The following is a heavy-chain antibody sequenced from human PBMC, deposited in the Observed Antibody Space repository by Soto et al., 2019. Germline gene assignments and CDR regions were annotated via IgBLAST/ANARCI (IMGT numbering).Heavy chain of an antibody. D-gene: IGHD3-3*01. CDR2: INHSGST. J-gene: IGHJ4*02. V-gene: IGHV4-34*01. CDR3: AGWRQPSTSYYFEY. CDR1: GGSFSGYY. Sequence: SETLSLTCAVYGGSFSGYYWSWIRQPPGKGLEWIGEINHSGSTNYNPSLKSRVTISVDTSKNQFSLKLSSVTAADTAVYYCAGWRQPSTSYYFEYWGQGTLVTVSS.